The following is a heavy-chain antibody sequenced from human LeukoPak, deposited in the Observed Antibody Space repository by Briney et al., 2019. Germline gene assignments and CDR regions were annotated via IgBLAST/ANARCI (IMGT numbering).Heavy chain of an antibody. Sequence: GGSLRLSCAASGFTFSSYGMHWVRQAPGKGLEWVAFIRYDGSNKYYADSVKGRFTISRDNSKNTLYLQMNSLRAEDTAVYYCAKRADYDDYHFDYWGQGTLVTVSS. CDR2: IRYDGSNK. J-gene: IGHJ4*02. V-gene: IGHV3-30*02. D-gene: IGHD4-17*01. CDR3: AKRADYDDYHFDY. CDR1: GFTFSSYG.